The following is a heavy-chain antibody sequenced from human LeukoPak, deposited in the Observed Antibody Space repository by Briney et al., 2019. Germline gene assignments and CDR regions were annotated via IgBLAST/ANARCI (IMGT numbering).Heavy chain of an antibody. J-gene: IGHJ3*02. CDR2: IVVGSGST. Sequence: GASVKVSCKASGFTFTSSAMQWVRRARGQRLEWIGWIVVGSGSTNYAQKFQERVTITRDMSTSTAYMELSSLRSEDTAVYYCAADMIADDAFDIWGQGTMVTVSS. D-gene: IGHD3-22*01. CDR3: AADMIADDAFDI. CDR1: GFTFTSSA. V-gene: IGHV1-58*02.